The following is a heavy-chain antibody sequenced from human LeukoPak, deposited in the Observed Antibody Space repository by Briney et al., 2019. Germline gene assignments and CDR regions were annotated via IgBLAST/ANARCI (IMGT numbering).Heavy chain of an antibody. CDR2: IIPIFGIA. V-gene: IGHV1-69*04. CDR3: AVDFWRSQGFDY. J-gene: IGHJ4*02. Sequence: SVKVSCRASGGTFSSYAISWVRQAPGQGLEWMGRIIPIFGIANYAQKFQGRVTITADKSTSTAYMELSSLRSEDTAVYYCAVDFWRSQGFDYWGQGTLVTVSS. CDR1: GGTFSSYA. D-gene: IGHD3-3*01.